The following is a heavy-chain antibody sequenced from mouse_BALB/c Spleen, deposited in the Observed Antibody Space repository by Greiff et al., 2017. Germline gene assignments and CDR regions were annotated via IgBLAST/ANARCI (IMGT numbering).Heavy chain of an antibody. J-gene: IGHJ4*01. D-gene: IGHD2-3*01. CDR1: GYAFTNYL. CDR2: INPGSGGT. CDR3: ARIGVSIDDGYYGAMDY. V-gene: IGHV1-54*01. Sequence: QVQLQQSGAELVRPGTSVKVSCKASGYAFTNYLIEWVKQRPGQGLEWIGVINPGSGGTNYNEKFKGKATLTADKSSSTAYMQLSSLTSDDSAVYFCARIGVSIDDGYYGAMDYWGQGTSVTVSS.